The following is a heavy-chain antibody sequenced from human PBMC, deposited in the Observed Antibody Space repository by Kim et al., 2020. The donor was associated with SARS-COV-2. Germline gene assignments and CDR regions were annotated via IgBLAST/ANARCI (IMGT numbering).Heavy chain of an antibody. Sequence: GGSLRLSCAASGFTFSSYSMTWVRQAPGKGLEWVSSIRSSSNYIYYADSVKGRFTISRDNAKNSLYLHMNSLRAEDTAAYYCASDLVRRGGVDVWGQGTTVIVSS. V-gene: IGHV3-21*01. CDR1: GFTFSSYS. J-gene: IGHJ6*02. CDR3: ASDLVRRGGVDV. D-gene: IGHD6-13*01. CDR2: IRSSSNYI.